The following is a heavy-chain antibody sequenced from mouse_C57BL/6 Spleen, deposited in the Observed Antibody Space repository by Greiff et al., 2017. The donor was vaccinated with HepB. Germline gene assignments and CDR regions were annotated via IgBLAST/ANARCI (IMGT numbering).Heavy chain of an antibody. J-gene: IGHJ4*01. Sequence: QVQLKQPGAELVRPGSSVKLSCKASGYTFTSYWMHWVKQRPIQGLEWIGNIDPSDSETHYNQKFKDKATLTVDKSSSTAYMQLSSLTSEDSAVYYCARNLYYYGSSYDYYAMDYWGQGTSVTVSS. D-gene: IGHD1-1*01. CDR2: IDPSDSET. CDR1: GYTFTSYW. V-gene: IGHV1-52*01. CDR3: ARNLYYYGSSYDYYAMDY.